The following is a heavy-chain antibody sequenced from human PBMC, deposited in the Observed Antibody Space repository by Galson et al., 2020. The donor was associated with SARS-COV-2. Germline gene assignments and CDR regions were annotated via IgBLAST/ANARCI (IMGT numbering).Heavy chain of an antibody. CDR1: GGPISSGNYY. J-gene: IGHJ4*02. CDR2: IYTSGST. Sequence: SETLSLTCTVSGGPISSGNYYWTWIRQPAGKGLEWIGRIYTSGSTNYNPSLKSRVTISVDTSKNQFSLKVNSVTAADTAVYYCARGAATAFDYWGQGALVTVSA. D-gene: IGHD6-25*01. V-gene: IGHV4-61*02. CDR3: ARGAATAFDY.